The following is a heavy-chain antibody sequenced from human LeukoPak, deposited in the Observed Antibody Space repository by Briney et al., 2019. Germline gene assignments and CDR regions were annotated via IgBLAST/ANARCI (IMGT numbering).Heavy chain of an antibody. V-gene: IGHV1-24*01. Sequence: GASVKVSCKVSGYTLTELSMHWVRQAPGKGLEWMGGLDPEDGETIYAQKFQGRVTMTEDTSTDTAYMELSSLRSEDTAVYYCAIPTVTTSYYGMDVWGQGTTVTVSS. J-gene: IGHJ6*02. CDR1: GYTLTELS. D-gene: IGHD4-17*01. CDR2: LDPEDGET. CDR3: AIPTVTTSYYGMDV.